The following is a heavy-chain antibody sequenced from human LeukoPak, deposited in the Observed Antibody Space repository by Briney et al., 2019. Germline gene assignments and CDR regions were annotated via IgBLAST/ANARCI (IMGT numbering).Heavy chain of an antibody. J-gene: IGHJ4*02. Sequence: PSETLSLTCAVYGGSFSGYYWSWIRQPPGKGLEWIGEINHSGSTNYNPSLKSRVTISVDTSKNQFSLKLSSVTAADTAVYYCARGKGTTVTTFGYWGQGTLVTVSS. CDR1: GGSFSGYY. D-gene: IGHD4-17*01. V-gene: IGHV4-34*01. CDR2: INHSGST. CDR3: ARGKGTTVTTFGY.